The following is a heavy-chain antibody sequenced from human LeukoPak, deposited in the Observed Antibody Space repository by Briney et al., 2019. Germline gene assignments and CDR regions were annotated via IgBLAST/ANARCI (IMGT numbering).Heavy chain of an antibody. D-gene: IGHD3-10*01. Sequence: ASVKVSCKASGYTFSDYCMYWVRQAPGQGLEYMGWINPNNGGTNYAQKFQGRVTLTRDTSINTANMELSRLRSDDTAVYYCARMRELWFGELLYAMDVWGQGTTVTVSS. CDR3: ARMRELWFGELLYAMDV. CDR1: GYTFSDYC. CDR2: INPNNGGT. V-gene: IGHV1-2*02. J-gene: IGHJ6*02.